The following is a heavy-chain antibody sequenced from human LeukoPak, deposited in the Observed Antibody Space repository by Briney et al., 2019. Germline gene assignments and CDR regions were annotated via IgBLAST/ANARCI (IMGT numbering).Heavy chain of an antibody. D-gene: IGHD5-12*01. CDR1: GYTFTGYY. CDR3: ARDRDCLGYSGYANYYYMDV. CDR2: INPNSGGT. V-gene: IGHV1-2*02. Sequence: ASVKVSCKASGYTFTGYYMHWVRQAPGQGLEWMGWINPNSGGTNYAQKFQGRVTMTRDTSISTAYMELSRLRPDETAVYYCARDRDCLGYSGYANYYYMDVWGKGTTVTVSS. J-gene: IGHJ6*03.